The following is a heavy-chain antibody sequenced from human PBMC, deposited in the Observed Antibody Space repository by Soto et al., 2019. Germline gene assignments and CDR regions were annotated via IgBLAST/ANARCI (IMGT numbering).Heavy chain of an antibody. D-gene: IGHD2-15*01. CDR3: ASGSGASAYIDS. CDR1: GGSVRSGGNY. J-gene: IGHJ4*02. V-gene: IGHV4-61*08. CDR2: IYHSGST. Sequence: SEILSLTCTVSGGSVRSGGNYWSWIRQPPGKGLEWIGYIYHSGSTDYNPSLKSRVTISADTSKNQFSLKLTSVTTADTAMYFCASGSGASAYIDSWGQGTPVTVSS.